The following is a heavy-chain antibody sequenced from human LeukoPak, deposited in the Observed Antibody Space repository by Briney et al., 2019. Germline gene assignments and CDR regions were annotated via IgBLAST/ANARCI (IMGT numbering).Heavy chain of an antibody. CDR1: GGSISSSSYY. Sequence: SETLSLTCTVSGGSISSSSYYWGWIRQPPGKGLEWIGSIYYSGSTYYNPSLKSRVTISVDTSKNQFSLKLSSVTAADTAVYNCARIRVGYFDYWGQGTLVTVSS. CDR3: ARIRVGYFDY. J-gene: IGHJ4*02. CDR2: IYYSGST. D-gene: IGHD3-16*01. V-gene: IGHV4-39*01.